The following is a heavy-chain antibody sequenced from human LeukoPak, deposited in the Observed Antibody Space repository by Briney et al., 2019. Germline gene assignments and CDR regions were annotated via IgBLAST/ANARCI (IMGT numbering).Heavy chain of an antibody. D-gene: IGHD3-3*01. V-gene: IGHV3-15*01. CDR2: IKSRGDGETR. CDR1: GFTFSIAW. Sequence: GGSLRLSCAASGFTFSIAWMSWVRQAPGKGLEWVGRIKSRGDGETRDHAAPVKDRFIISRDDSKNTLYLQMNSLRTEDTAIYYCAAVGEWLSNAFNTWGQGTLVTVSA. CDR3: AAVGEWLSNAFNT. J-gene: IGHJ3*02.